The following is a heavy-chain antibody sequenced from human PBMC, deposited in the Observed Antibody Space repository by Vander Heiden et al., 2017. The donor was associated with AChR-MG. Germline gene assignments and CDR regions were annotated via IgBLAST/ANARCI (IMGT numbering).Heavy chain of an antibody. CDR2: IYYSGST. CDR1: GGSISSRSYY. J-gene: IGHJ4*02. D-gene: IGHD6-19*01. V-gene: IGHV4-39*01. Sequence: QLQLQESGPGLVKPSATLSLTCTVSGGSISSRSYYWGWIRQPPGKGLEWIGSIYYSGSTYYNPSLKSRVTISVDTSKNQFSLKLSSVTAADTAVYYCARLRSQWLVKSGRGFFDYWGQGTLVTVSS. CDR3: ARLRSQWLVKSGRGFFDY.